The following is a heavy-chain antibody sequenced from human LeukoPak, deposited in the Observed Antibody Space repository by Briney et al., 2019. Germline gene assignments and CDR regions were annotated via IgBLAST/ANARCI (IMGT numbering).Heavy chain of an antibody. V-gene: IGHV3-74*01. Sequence: PGGSLRLSCAASGFTLYTFGSYWMHWVRQAPGKGLVWVSVIHNDGSGTNYADPLKGRTTISRDNAKNTLYLQMTSLGAEDTGVYYCVRGGFGHAMDVWGQGTTVIVSS. J-gene: IGHJ6*02. CDR1: GFTLYTFGSYW. D-gene: IGHD3-10*01. CDR2: IHNDGSGT. CDR3: VRGGFGHAMDV.